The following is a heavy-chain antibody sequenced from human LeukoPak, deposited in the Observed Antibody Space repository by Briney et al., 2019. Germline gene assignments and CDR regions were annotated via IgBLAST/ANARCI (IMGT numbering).Heavy chain of an antibody. CDR3: ASMYYDYVWGSYRPFDY. CDR1: GGSISSSNW. CDR2: IYHSGST. D-gene: IGHD3-16*02. J-gene: IGHJ4*02. Sequence: PSETLSLTCAVSGGSISSSNWWSWVHQPPGKGLEWIGEIYHSGSTNYNPSLKSRVTISVDKSKNQFSLKLSSVTAADTAVYYCASMYYDYVWGSYRPFDYWGQGTLVTVSS. V-gene: IGHV4-4*02.